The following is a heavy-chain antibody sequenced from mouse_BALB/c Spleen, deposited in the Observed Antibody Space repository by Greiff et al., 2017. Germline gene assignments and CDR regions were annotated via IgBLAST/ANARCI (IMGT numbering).Heavy chain of an antibody. J-gene: IGHJ2*01. D-gene: IGHD4-1*01. CDR1: GYPFTGYV. Sequence: EVKLQESGPELVKPGASVKMSCKASGYPFTGYVMPWVKQKPGQGLEWIGYINPYNDGTKYNEKFKGKATLTSDKSSSTAYMELSSLTSEDSAVYYCARYWGDYWGQGTTLTVSS. CDR2: INPYNDGT. CDR3: ARYWGDY. V-gene: IGHV1-14*01.